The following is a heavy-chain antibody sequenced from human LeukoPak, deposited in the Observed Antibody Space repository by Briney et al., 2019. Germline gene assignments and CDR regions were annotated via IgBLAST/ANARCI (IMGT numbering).Heavy chain of an antibody. CDR3: ARSRHQANYYDSSGYDY. V-gene: IGHV5-51*01. CDR2: IYPGDSDT. CDR1: GYSFTSYW. J-gene: IGHJ4*02. D-gene: IGHD3-22*01. Sequence: GESLKISRKGSGYSFTSYWIGWVRQMPGKGLEWMGIIYPGDSDTRYSPSFQGQVTISADKSISTAYLQWSSLKASDTAMYYCARSRHQANYYDSSGYDYWGQGTLVTVSS.